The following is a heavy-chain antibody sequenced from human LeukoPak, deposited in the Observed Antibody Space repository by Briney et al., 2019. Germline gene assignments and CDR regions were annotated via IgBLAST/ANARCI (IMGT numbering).Heavy chain of an antibody. J-gene: IGHJ4*02. CDR1: GFKFSSSA. Sequence: GGSLRLSCEGSGFKFSSSAIHWVRQAAGKGLEWVGRIRSRSNNYTTTYERSLNGRFTVSRDDSRNTAYLQMTRLQIEDTAVYYCARINYRPIIKFFDFWGQGTLVTVSS. CDR3: ARINYRPIIKFFDF. V-gene: IGHV3-73*01. CDR2: IRSRSNNYTT. D-gene: IGHD4-11*01.